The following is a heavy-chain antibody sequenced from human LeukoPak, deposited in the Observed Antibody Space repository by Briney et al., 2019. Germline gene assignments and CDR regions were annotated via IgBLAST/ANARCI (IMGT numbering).Heavy chain of an antibody. CDR3: AKGGTPADY. V-gene: IGHV3-30*02. CDR2: IRYDGSNK. D-gene: IGHD3-16*01. Sequence: GGSLRLSCAASGFTFSSYVMHSGRQAPGKGLGWVAFIRYDGSNKYYADSVKGRFTISRDNSKNTLYLQMNSLRAEDTAVYYCAKGGTPADYWGQGTLVTVSS. J-gene: IGHJ4*02. CDR1: GFTFSSYV.